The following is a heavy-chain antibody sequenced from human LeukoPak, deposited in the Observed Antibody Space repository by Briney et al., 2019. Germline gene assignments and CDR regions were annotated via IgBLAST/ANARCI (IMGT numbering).Heavy chain of an antibody. CDR3: AKGITYYVILTGSYAPSGAFDI. Sequence: GGSLRLSCAASGFTFSSYAMSWVRQAPGKGLEWVSAISGSGGSTYYADSVKGRFTISRDNSKNTLYLQMNSLRAEDTAVYYCAKGITYYVILTGSYAPSGAFDIWGQGTMVTVSS. J-gene: IGHJ3*02. CDR1: GFTFSSYA. V-gene: IGHV3-23*01. D-gene: IGHD3-9*01. CDR2: ISGSGGST.